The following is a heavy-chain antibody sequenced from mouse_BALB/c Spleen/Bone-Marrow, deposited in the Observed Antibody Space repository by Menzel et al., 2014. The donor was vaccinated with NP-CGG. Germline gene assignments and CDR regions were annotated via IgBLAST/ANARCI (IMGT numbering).Heavy chain of an antibody. CDR3: ARHAYYDQTEVSFVY. J-gene: IGHJ3*01. CDR1: GFTFSDYG. D-gene: IGHD2-4*01. V-gene: IGHV5-9-2*01. Sequence: EVKVEESGGGLVKSGGSLKLSCAASGFTFSDYGMSWVRQTPEKRLGWVATISGGGSYTFYSDSAKGRFTISRDNAKNNLYLQLSSLRSEDTALYYCARHAYYDQTEVSFVYWGQGTLVTVSA. CDR2: ISGGGSYT.